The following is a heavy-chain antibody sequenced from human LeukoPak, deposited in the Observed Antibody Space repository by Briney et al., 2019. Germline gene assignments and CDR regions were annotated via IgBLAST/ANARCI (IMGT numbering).Heavy chain of an antibody. CDR2: IKSDGTST. D-gene: IGHD6-13*01. J-gene: IGHJ4*02. Sequence: GGSLRLSCAASGFTFSSYWMHWVRQAPGKGLVWVSRIKSDGTSTSYADSVKGRFTISRDNSKTTLYLQMNSLRAEDTAVYYCAKVFYPAAGTGRVDFPFDYWGQGTLVTVSS. CDR1: GFTFSSYW. CDR3: AKVFYPAAGTGRVDFPFDY. V-gene: IGHV3-74*01.